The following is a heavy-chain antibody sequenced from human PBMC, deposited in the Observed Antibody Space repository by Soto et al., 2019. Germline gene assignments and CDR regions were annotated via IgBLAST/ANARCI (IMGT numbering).Heavy chain of an antibody. Sequence: SEALSLTCAGSGGSFNANYWSWVRQPPGKGLEWIGEIFHSGSTNYNPSLKSRVTISVDTSKNQFSLKLSSVTAADMAIYYCARALWSYWGQST. J-gene: IGHJ1*01. CDR3: ARALWSY. D-gene: IGHD3-10*01. CDR1: GGSFNANY. CDR2: IFHSGST. V-gene: IGHV4-34*12.